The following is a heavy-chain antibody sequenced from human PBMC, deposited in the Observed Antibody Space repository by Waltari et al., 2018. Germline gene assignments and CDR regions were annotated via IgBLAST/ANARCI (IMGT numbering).Heavy chain of an antibody. D-gene: IGHD6-19*01. CDR1: GYTFTAYY. CDR2: INPKTGGT. Sequence: QVQLVQSGAEVKKPGASVKVPCKSSGYTFTAYYMHWVRLAPGQGLEWMGGINPKTGGTRIAQKFQGRVTVTSDASITTGYMELTSLRSDDTALYYCARVIYSSGWNPIDFWGQGTLVTVSS. V-gene: IGHV1-2*02. CDR3: ARVIYSSGWNPIDF. J-gene: IGHJ4*02.